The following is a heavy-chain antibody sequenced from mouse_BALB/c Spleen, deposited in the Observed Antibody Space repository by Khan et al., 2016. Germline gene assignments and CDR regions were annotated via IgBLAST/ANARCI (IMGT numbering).Heavy chain of an antibody. CDR1: GYTFSSYW. CDR3: ARTDRRGYFDY. Sequence: QVRLQQSGAELMKPGASVKISCKATGYTFSSYWIEWVKQRPGHGLEWIGEILPGSGSTHYNEKFRGKATFTADTSSNTAYMQLSSLKSADSADNYCARTDRRGYFDYWGQGTTLTVSS. CDR2: ILPGSGST. J-gene: IGHJ2*01. V-gene: IGHV1-9*01.